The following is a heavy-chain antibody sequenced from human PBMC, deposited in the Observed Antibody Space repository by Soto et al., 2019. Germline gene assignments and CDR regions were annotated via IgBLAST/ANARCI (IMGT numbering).Heavy chain of an antibody. CDR1: GFTFRDYF. D-gene: IGHD3-3*01. Sequence: PGGSLSLSCAASGFTFRDYFMSWIRQAPGKGLEWVSYIGPYGNSIYYADSVKGRFTISRDDAKKSLYLHMNNLRAEDTAVYYCARDNYTYGVYWGQGSLVTVSS. J-gene: IGHJ4*02. CDR3: ARDNYTYGVY. V-gene: IGHV3-11*01. CDR2: IGPYGNSI.